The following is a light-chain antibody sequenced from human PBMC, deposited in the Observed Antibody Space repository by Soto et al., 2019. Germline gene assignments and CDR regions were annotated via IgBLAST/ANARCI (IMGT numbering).Light chain of an antibody. CDR2: GAS. Sequence: EIALTQSPATLSLSPGERATLSCRASQSISRNLAWFQQKPGQAPRLLIFGASTRAAGIPARFSGSGSGTEFTLTISSLQSADSAVYYCQQYSNWPPFTFGQGTRLEIK. CDR3: QQYSNWPPFT. V-gene: IGKV3-15*01. J-gene: IGKJ5*01. CDR1: QSISRN.